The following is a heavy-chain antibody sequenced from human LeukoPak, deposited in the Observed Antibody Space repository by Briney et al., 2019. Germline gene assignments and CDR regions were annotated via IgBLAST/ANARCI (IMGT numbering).Heavy chain of an antibody. CDR3: ATYAGSYSKYFQH. Sequence: GESLKISCKGSEYSFTNYWIGWVSQMPGKGLEWMGIIYPGDSDTRYSPSFQGQVTISADKSISTAYLQWSSLKASDTAMYFCATYAGSYSKYFQHWGQGTLVTVSS. CDR2: IYPGDSDT. J-gene: IGHJ1*01. CDR1: EYSFTNYW. D-gene: IGHD3-10*01. V-gene: IGHV5-51*01.